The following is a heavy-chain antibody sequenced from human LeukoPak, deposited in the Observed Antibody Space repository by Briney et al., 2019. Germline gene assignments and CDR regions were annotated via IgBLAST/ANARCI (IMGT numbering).Heavy chain of an antibody. D-gene: IGHD4-23*01. Sequence: QSGGSLRLSCAASGFTFSSYWMHWVRQAPGKGLVWVSGTNTDGSSTMYADSVKGRFTIARDNAKNTLYLQMSSLRAEDTAVYYCYGANAEHWGQGTLVTVSS. J-gene: IGHJ1*01. CDR3: YGANAEH. CDR1: GFTFSSYW. V-gene: IGHV3-74*03. CDR2: TNTDGSST.